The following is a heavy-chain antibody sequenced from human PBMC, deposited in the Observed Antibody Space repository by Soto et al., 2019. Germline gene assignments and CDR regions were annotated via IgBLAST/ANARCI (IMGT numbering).Heavy chain of an antibody. V-gene: IGHV3-30-3*01. CDR1: GFTFSSYA. J-gene: IGHJ5*02. CDR2: ISYDGSNK. CDR3: ARDLRGYSYGYYSFWFDP. D-gene: IGHD5-18*01. Sequence: GGSLRLSCAASGFTFSSYAMHWVRQAPGKGLEWVAVISYDGSNKYYADSVKGRFTISRDNSKNTLYLQMNSLRDEDTAVYYCARDLRGYSYGYYSFWFDPWGQGTLVTVSA.